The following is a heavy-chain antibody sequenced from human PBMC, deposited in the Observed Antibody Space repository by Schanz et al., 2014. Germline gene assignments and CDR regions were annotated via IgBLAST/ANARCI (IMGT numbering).Heavy chain of an antibody. CDR3: TRDRRRYCSTASCLHDNWFDP. Sequence: QVQLVQSGAEVKKPGSSVKVSCKASGGTFSSDTFSWVRQAPGQGLEWMGWISAYNGDTNYALKLQGRVTMTTDTSTGTAYMELRSLRSDDTALYYCTRDRRRYCSTASCLHDNWFDPWGQGTLVTVSS. CDR1: GGTFSSDT. D-gene: IGHD2-2*01. V-gene: IGHV1-18*01. CDR2: ISAYNGDT. J-gene: IGHJ5*02.